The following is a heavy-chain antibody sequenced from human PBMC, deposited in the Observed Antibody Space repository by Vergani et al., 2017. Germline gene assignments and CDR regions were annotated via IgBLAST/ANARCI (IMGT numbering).Heavy chain of an antibody. CDR3: ATADTRGYYCLPKTDSDY. CDR1: GVSISSDDYY. J-gene: IGHJ4*03. V-gene: IGHV4-39*07. Sequence: QESGPGLVKPSETLSLTCTVSGVSISSDDYYWGWIRQHPGKGLEFIGNIYYSGDTYYNPSLKSRITISIATSKNQFSLQLSSVTAADTAIYYCATADTRGYYCLPKTDSDYCGRGTLVTVSS. D-gene: IGHD3-22*01. CDR2: IYYSGDT.